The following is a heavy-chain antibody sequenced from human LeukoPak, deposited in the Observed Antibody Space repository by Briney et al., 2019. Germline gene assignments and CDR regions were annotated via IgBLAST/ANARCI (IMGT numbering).Heavy chain of an antibody. V-gene: IGHV3-15*01. Sequence: AGGSLRLSCAASGFTFSNAWMSWVRQAPGKGLEWVGRIKSKTDGGTTDYAAPVKGRFTISRDDSKNTLYLQMNSLKTEDTAVYYCTTDYENSNYFDYWGQGTLVTVSS. CDR1: GFTFSNAW. J-gene: IGHJ4*02. CDR3: TTDYENSNYFDY. D-gene: IGHD3-3*01. CDR2: IKSKTDGGTT.